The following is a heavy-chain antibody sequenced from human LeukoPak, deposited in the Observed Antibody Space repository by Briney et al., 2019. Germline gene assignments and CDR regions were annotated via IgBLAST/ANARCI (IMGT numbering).Heavy chain of an antibody. D-gene: IGHD6-13*01. CDR2: INWNGGST. CDR1: GLTFDDYG. J-gene: IGHJ4*02. Sequence: TGGSLRLSCAASGLTFDDYGMSWVRQAPGKGLEGVSGINWNGGSTGYADSVKGRFTISRDNAKNSLYLQMNSLRAEDTALYYCARNPGYSSSWYSDYWGQGTLVTVSS. CDR3: ARNPGYSSSWYSDY. V-gene: IGHV3-20*04.